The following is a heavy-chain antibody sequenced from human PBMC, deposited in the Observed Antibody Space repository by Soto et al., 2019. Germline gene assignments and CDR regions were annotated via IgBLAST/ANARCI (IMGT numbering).Heavy chain of an antibody. J-gene: IGHJ4*02. D-gene: IGHD6-13*01. CDR3: ARGSSNWAYYVDF. V-gene: IGHV3-48*02. CDR2: ITSSGTTV. CDR1: GFTFSSYS. Sequence: EVHLVESGGVLVQPGGSLRLSCAASGFTFSSYSLNWVRQAPGKGLEWVSYITSSGTTVYYADSVRGRFTISRDNAKNSLYLQMNSLRDDDTAVYYCARGSSNWAYYVDFWGQGTLVTVSS.